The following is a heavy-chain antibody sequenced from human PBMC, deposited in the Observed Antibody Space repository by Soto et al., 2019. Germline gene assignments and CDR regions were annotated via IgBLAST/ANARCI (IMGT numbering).Heavy chain of an antibody. V-gene: IGHV5-10-1*01. D-gene: IGHD4-17*01. CDR3: ARLQPAGDYWIVPSMNNWFDP. J-gene: IGHJ5*02. Sequence: PGESLKISCKGSGYSFTSYWISWVRQMPGKGLEWMGRIDPSDSYTNYSPSFQGHVTISADKSISTAYLQWSSLKASDTAMYYCARLQPAGDYWIVPSMNNWFDPWGQGTLVTVSS. CDR2: IDPSDSYT. CDR1: GYSFTSYW.